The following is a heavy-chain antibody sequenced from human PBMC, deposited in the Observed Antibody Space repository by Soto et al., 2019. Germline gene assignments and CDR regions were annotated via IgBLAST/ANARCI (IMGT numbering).Heavy chain of an antibody. D-gene: IGHD4-17*01. CDR1: GFTVSSNY. CDR2: ICSGGST. Sequence: GGSLRLSCAASGFTVSSNYMSWVRQAPGKGLEWFSVICSGGSTYYADSVKGRFTISRDNSKNTLYLQMNSLRAEDTAVYYCARPHDYGDYVGYWGQGTLVTVSS. J-gene: IGHJ4*02. V-gene: IGHV3-66*01. CDR3: ARPHDYGDYVGY.